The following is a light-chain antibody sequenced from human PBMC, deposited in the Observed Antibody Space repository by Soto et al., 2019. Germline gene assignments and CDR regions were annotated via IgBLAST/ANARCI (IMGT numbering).Light chain of an antibody. Sequence: QSALTQPRSLSGSPGQSVTISCTGTSSDVGGYNYVSWYQQHPGTVPKLMIYDVSNRPSGVPDRFSGSKSGNTASLTISGLQAEDEADYYCCSYAGGHTSLLFGGGTKVTVL. V-gene: IGLV2-11*01. CDR2: DVS. CDR1: SSDVGGYNY. CDR3: CSYAGGHTSLL. J-gene: IGLJ2*01.